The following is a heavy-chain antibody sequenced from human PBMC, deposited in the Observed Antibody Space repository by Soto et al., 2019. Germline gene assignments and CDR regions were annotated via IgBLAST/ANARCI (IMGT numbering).Heavy chain of an antibody. CDR2: IYPGDSDT. V-gene: IGHV5-51*01. CDR1: GYSFTSYW. J-gene: IGHJ4*02. CDR3: ARVINPPLDPTIPIDY. Sequence: PGESLKISCKGSGYSFTSYWIGWVRQMPGKGLEWMGIIYPGDSDTRYSPSFQGQVTISADKSISTAYLQWSSLKASDTAMYYCARVINPPLDPTIPIDYWGQGTLVTVSS. D-gene: IGHD3-10*01.